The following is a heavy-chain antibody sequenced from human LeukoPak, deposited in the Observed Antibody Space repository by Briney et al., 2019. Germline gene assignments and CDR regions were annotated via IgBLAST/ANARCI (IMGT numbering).Heavy chain of an antibody. CDR1: GFTFSSYA. D-gene: IGHD3-16*01. J-gene: IGHJ6*02. CDR3: AKGGGDYYYYGMDV. V-gene: IGHV3-23*01. Sequence: GGSLRLSCAASGFTFSSYAMSWVRQAPGKGLEWVSAISGSGGSTYYADSVRGRFTISRDNSKNTLYLQMNGLRAEDTAVYYCAKGGGDYYYYGMDVWGQGTTVTVSS. CDR2: ISGSGGST.